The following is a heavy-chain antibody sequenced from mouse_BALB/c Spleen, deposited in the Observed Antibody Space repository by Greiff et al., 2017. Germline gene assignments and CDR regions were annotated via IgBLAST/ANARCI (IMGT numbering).Heavy chain of an antibody. V-gene: IGHV5-12-2*01. Sequence: EVKLEESGGGLVQPGGSLKLSCAASGFTFSSYTMSWVRQTPEKRLEWVAYISNGGGSTYYPDTVKGRFTISRDNAKNTLYLQMSSLKSEDTAMYYCARHGDDYGSSSYYFDYGGQGTTLTVSS. J-gene: IGHJ2*01. D-gene: IGHD1-1*01. CDR1: GFTFSSYT. CDR2: ISNGGGST. CDR3: ARHGDDYGSSSYYFDY.